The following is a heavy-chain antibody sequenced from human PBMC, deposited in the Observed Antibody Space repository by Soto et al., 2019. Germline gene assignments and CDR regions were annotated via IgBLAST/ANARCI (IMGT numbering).Heavy chain of an antibody. CDR2: IGNTLDTI. Sequence: GESLPLSCAASGFAFIGHTMNWVRQAPGKGLEWVAYIGNTLDTIYYADSVKGRFIISRDDAMKSVFLHMSSLRDDDTAVYYCARGDCSGGSCYGIDVWGRGTTVTVSS. D-gene: IGHD2-15*01. CDR3: ARGDCSGGSCYGIDV. V-gene: IGHV3-48*02. J-gene: IGHJ6*02. CDR1: GFAFIGHT.